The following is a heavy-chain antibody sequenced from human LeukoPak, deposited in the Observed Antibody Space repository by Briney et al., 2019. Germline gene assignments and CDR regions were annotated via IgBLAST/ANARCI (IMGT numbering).Heavy chain of an antibody. V-gene: IGHV3-11*01. J-gene: IGHJ4*02. D-gene: IGHD6-13*01. Sequence: XWXXYISTSGDTIYYADSVKGRFTISRDNAKNSLYLQMNSLRAEDTAVYYCARGWGSSWYYFDYWGQGTLVTVSS. CDR3: ARGWGSSWYYFDY. CDR2: ISTSGDTI.